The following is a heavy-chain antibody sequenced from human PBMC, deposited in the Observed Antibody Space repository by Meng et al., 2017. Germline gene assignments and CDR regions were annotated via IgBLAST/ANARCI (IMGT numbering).Heavy chain of an antibody. Sequence: SETLSLTCAVYGVSFSGYYLSWIRQAPGKGLEWIGHINHSGSTNYYPSLKSRVTITVDTSKNQFSLKLSSVLAADTAVYYCARSGVHGSGWSDYWGQGTLVTVSS. J-gene: IGHJ4*02. D-gene: IGHD6-19*01. CDR3: ARSGVHGSGWSDY. V-gene: IGHV4-34*01. CDR1: GVSFSGYY. CDR2: INHSGST.